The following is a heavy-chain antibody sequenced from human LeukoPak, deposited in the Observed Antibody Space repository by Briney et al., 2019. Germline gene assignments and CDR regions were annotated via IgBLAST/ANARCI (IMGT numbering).Heavy chain of an antibody. CDR3: AKDKDRVGQTYDYIWGSPDY. J-gene: IGHJ4*02. CDR1: GFTFSSYA. V-gene: IGHV3-23*01. Sequence: TGGSLRLSCAASGFTFSSYAMSWVRQAPGKGLEWVSVISGSGGSTYYADSVKGRCTISRDNSKNTLYLQMNSLRAEDTAVYYCAKDKDRVGQTYDYIWGSPDYWGQGTLVTVSS. D-gene: IGHD3-16*01. CDR2: ISGSGGST.